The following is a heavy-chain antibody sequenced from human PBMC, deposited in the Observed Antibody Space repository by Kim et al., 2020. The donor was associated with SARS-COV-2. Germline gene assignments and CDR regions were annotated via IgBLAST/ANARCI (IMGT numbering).Heavy chain of an antibody. Sequence: VKGRFTVSRDIFKNTLYLQTNSLRAEDTATYYCAKRGYCTGGACYSHFDHWGQGTLVTVSS. CDR3: AKRGYCTGGACYSHFDH. J-gene: IGHJ4*02. D-gene: IGHD2-21*02. V-gene: IGHV3-23*01.